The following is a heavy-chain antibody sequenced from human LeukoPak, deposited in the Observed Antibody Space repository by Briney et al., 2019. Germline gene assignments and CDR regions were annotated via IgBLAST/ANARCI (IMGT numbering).Heavy chain of an antibody. J-gene: IGHJ4*02. CDR1: GFTFGSYA. CDR3: AKNPLFVWGSYRSTYYFDY. CDR2: ISGSGGST. D-gene: IGHD3-16*02. Sequence: GGSLRLSCAASGFTFGSYAMSWVRQAPGKGLEWVSAISGSGGSTYYADSVKGRFTISRDNSKNTLYLQMNSLRAEDTAVYYCAKNPLFVWGSYRSTYYFDYWGQGTLVTVSS. V-gene: IGHV3-23*01.